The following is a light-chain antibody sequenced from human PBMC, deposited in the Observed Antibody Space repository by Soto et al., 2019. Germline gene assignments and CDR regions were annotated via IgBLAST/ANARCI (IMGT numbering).Light chain of an antibody. CDR2: AAS. V-gene: IGKV3-15*01. Sequence: EIVMTQSPATLSVSPGERATLSCRASQYISNDLAWYQQKPGQAPRPLIYAASTRATGIPARFSGSGSGTEFTLTISSLQAEDVAVYYCQQYYSAPLTFGGGTKVEIK. J-gene: IGKJ4*01. CDR3: QQYYSAPLT. CDR1: QYISND.